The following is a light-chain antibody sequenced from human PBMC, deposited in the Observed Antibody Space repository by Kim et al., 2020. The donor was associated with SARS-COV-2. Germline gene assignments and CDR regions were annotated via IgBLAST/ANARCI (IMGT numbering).Light chain of an antibody. CDR2: WAS. Sequence: ATSDCKSSHMVLYTATNKNYLACDQQKPGQPPKLPIYWASSRESVVPDLFRGRGSGKDCGRTIRSLQGADVAVYCCQQDYNNPWTFGQGTKVYIK. J-gene: IGKJ1*01. CDR1: HMVLYTATNKNY. CDR3: QQDYNNPWT. V-gene: IGKV4-1*01.